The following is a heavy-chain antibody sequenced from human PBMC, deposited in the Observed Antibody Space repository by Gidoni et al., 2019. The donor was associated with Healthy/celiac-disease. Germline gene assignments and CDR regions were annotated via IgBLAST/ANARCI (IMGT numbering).Heavy chain of an antibody. V-gene: IGHV3-33*01. J-gene: IGHJ4*02. CDR1: GFTFSSYG. CDR3: AREGSSGCSDY. Sequence: QVQLLEPGGGVVQPGRSLCLSCAASGFTFSSYGMHWVRQAPGRGLEWVAVRWYDGSNKYYADSVKGRVTISRDNSKNTMYLQMNSLRAEDTAVYYCAREGSSGCSDYWGQGTLVTVSS. CDR2: RWYDGSNK. D-gene: IGHD6-19*01.